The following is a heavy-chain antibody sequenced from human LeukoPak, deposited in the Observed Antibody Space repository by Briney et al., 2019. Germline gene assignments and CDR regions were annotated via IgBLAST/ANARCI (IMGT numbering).Heavy chain of an antibody. J-gene: IGHJ3*02. CDR2: ISYDGSNK. D-gene: IGHD5-12*01. CDR3: ARVAKRGYSGYSYAFDI. V-gene: IGHV3-30-3*01. Sequence: GGSLRLSCAASGFTFSSYAMHWVRQAPGMGLEWVAVISYDGSNKYYADSVKGRFTISRDNSKNTLYLQMNSLRAEDTAVYYCARVAKRGYSGYSYAFDIWGQGTMVTVSS. CDR1: GFTFSSYA.